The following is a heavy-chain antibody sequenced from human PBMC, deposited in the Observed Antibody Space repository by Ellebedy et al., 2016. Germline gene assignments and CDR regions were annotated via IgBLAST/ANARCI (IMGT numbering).Heavy chain of an antibody. D-gene: IGHD3-16*01. CDR2: IKQDGSEK. CDR1: GFTFSSYW. Sequence: GESLKISXAASGFTFSSYWMSWVRQAPGKGLEWVANIKQDGSEKYYVDSVKGRFTISRDNAKNSLYLQMNSLRAEDTAVYYCARSLIPPPATALMQYFQHWGLGTLVTVSS. V-gene: IGHV3-7*01. J-gene: IGHJ1*01. CDR3: ARSLIPPPATALMQYFQH.